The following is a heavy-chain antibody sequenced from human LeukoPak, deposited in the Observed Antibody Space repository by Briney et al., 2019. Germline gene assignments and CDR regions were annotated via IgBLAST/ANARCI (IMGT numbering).Heavy chain of an antibody. D-gene: IGHD6-19*01. J-gene: IGHJ6*02. V-gene: IGHV3-21*01. CDR3: ARDRVAVAGNYYYYYGMDV. CDR1: GFTFSSYS. CDR2: ISSSSYI. Sequence: GGSLRLSCAASGFTFSSYSMNWVRQAPGKGLEWVSSISSSSYIYYADSVKGRFTISRDNAKNSLYLQMNSLRAEDTAVYYCARDRVAVAGNYYYYYGMDVWGQGTTVTVSS.